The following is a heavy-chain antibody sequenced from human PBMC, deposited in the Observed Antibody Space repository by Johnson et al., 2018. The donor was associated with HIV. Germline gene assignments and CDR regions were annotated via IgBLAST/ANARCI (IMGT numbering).Heavy chain of an antibody. CDR3: ARACRDGYTCDVFDI. CDR2: IWSDESNK. CDR1: GFTFRTYG. V-gene: IGHV3-30*19. Sequence: QMQLVESGGGVDQPGTSVRLSCEVSGFTFRTYGTHWVRQAPGKGLDWVTIIWSDESNKYYADSVKGRFTISRDNSKNTLYLQMNSLRAEDTAVYYCARACRDGYTCDVFDIWGQGTMVTVSS. D-gene: IGHD5-24*01. J-gene: IGHJ3*02.